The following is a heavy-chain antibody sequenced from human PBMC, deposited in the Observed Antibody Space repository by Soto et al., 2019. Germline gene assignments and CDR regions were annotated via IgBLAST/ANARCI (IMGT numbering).Heavy chain of an antibody. J-gene: IGHJ5*02. V-gene: IGHV1-58*01. CDR2: IVVGSGNT. CDR1: GFTFTSSA. Sequence: EASVKVSCKASGFTFTSSAVQWVRQARGQRLEWIGWIVVGSGNTNYAQKFQERVTITRDMSTSTAYMELSSLRSEDTAVYYCAADMYYYDSSGSTWGQGTLVTVSS. CDR3: AADMYYYDSSGST. D-gene: IGHD3-22*01.